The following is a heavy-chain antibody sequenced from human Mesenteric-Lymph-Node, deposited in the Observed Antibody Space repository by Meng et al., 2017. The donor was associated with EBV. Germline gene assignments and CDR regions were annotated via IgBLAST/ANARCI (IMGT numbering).Heavy chain of an antibody. CDR3: ARYSSSWEKYFQY. CDR2: ISHSGSS. Sequence: QVQLQQWGAGLLKSSEXLSLTCAVYGGSFSGYYWSGIRQPPGKGLEWIGEISHSGSSNYNVSLKSRVTMSIDTSKNQFSLKLSSVTVADTAVYYCARYSSSWEKYFQYWGRGSLVTVSS. CDR1: GGSFSGYY. D-gene: IGHD1-26*01. J-gene: IGHJ1*01. V-gene: IGHV4-34*01.